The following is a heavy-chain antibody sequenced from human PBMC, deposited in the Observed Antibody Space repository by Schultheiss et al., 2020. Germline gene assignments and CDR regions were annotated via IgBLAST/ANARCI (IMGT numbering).Heavy chain of an antibody. V-gene: IGHV1-3*01. J-gene: IGHJ6*03. CDR2: INAGNGNT. Sequence: GESLKISCKASGYTFTSYAMHWVRQAPGQRLEWMGWINAGNGNTKYSQKFQGRVTITRDTSASTAYMELSSLRSEDTAVYYCARVKFKSGSYYYYYYMDVWGKGTTVTVSS. D-gene: IGHD1-26*01. CDR3: ARVKFKSGSYYYYYYMDV. CDR1: GYTFTSYA.